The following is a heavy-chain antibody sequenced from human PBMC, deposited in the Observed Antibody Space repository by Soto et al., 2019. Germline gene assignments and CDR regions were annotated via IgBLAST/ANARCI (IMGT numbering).Heavy chain of an antibody. CDR3: ARDGLGLQWLPYYFDY. CDR2: TIPCNGNT. J-gene: IGHJ4*02. CDR1: GYTFSSYG. V-gene: IGHV1-18*01. D-gene: IGHD6-19*01. Sequence: QVQLVQSGTEVKKPGASVKVSCKASGYTFSSYGITWVRQAPGQGLEWMGWTIPCNGNTNYAQNLQGRVSMTTDTSTSTAYMELRSLRSDDTAVYYCARDGLGLQWLPYYFDYWGQGTLVTVSS.